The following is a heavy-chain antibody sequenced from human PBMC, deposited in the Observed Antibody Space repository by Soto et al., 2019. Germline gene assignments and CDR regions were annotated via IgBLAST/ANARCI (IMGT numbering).Heavy chain of an antibody. D-gene: IGHD6-19*01. CDR1: AGSFSGYY. Sequence: QVQLQQWGAGLLKPSETLSLTCAVYAGSFSGYYWSWIRQPPGKGLEWLGEINHRGRTNYNPSLKSRVTISVDTSKNQFSLKLSSATAEDTAVYYFARGPSIWYSSARRNSGSYGMDVWGKGTTVTVSS. CDR3: ARGPSIWYSSARRNSGSYGMDV. CDR2: INHRGRT. J-gene: IGHJ6*04. V-gene: IGHV4-34*01.